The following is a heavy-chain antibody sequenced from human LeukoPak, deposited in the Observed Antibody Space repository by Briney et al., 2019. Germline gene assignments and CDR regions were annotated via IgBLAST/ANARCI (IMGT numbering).Heavy chain of an antibody. J-gene: IGHJ3*02. D-gene: IGHD4-17*01. V-gene: IGHV3-30-3*01. CDR3: AREYGDYEPGAFDI. Sequence: GSLRLSCAASGFTVSSNEMSWVRQAPGKGLGGVAVISYDGSNKYYADSVKGRFTISRDNSKNTLYLQMNSLRAEDTAVYYCAREYGDYEPGAFDIWGQGTMVTVSS. CDR1: GFTVSSNE. CDR2: ISYDGSNK.